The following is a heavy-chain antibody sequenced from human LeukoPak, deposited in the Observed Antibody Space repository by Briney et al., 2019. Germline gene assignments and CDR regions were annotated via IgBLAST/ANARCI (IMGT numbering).Heavy chain of an antibody. CDR2: IYPGDSDT. J-gene: IGHJ3*02. Sequence: GESLKISCKGSGYSFTSYWIGWVRQMPGKGLEWMGIIYPGDSDTRDSPSFQGQVTISADKSISTAYLQWSSLKASDTAMYYCARQGLYCSSTSCYDSYAFDIWGQGTMVTVSS. CDR1: GYSFTSYW. V-gene: IGHV5-51*01. CDR3: ARQGLYCSSTSCYDSYAFDI. D-gene: IGHD2-2*01.